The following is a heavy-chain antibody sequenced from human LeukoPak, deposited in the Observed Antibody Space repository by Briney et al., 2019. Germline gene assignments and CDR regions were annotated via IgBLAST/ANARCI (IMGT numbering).Heavy chain of an antibody. CDR3: ARGGYGALRGADY. J-gene: IGHJ4*02. CDR2: INHSGST. CDR1: GGSLSGYH. V-gene: IGHV4-34*01. Sequence: PSETLSLTCAVYGGSLSGYHWRWIPHPPGEALEWSGEINHSGSTNYNPSLKSRVTISVDTSKNQFSLKLSSVTAADTAVYYCARGGYGALRGADYWGQGTLVTVSS. D-gene: IGHD4-17*01.